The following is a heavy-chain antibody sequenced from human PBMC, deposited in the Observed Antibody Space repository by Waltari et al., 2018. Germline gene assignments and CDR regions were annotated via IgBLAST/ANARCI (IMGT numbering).Heavy chain of an antibody. CDR2: INHSGST. J-gene: IGHJ4*02. CDR3: ARGRVGYYDSSGYYYFDY. V-gene: IGHV4-34*01. D-gene: IGHD3-22*01. Sequence: QVQLQQWGAGLLKPSETLSLTCAVYGGSFSGYYWSWLLQPPGKGLEWIGEINHSGSTNYNPSLKSRVTISVDTSKNQFSLKLSSVTAADTAVYYCARGRVGYYDSSGYYYFDYWSQGTLVTVSS. CDR1: GGSFSGYY.